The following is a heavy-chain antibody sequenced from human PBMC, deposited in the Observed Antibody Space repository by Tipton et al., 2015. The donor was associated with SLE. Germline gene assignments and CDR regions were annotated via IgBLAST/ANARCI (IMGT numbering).Heavy chain of an antibody. CDR1: GGSFSGYY. CDR3: ASYSGYDSLFDY. D-gene: IGHD5-12*01. J-gene: IGHJ4*02. Sequence: TLSLTCAVCGGSFSGYYWSRIRQPPGKGLEWIGEINHSGSTNYNPSLKSRVTISVDTSKNQFSLKLSSVTAADTAVYYCASYSGYDSLFDYWGQGTLVTVSS. CDR2: INHSGST. V-gene: IGHV4-34*01.